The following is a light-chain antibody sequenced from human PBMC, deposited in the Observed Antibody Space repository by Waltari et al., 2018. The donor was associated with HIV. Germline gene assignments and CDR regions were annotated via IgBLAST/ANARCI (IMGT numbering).Light chain of an antibody. V-gene: IGLV1-51*01. J-gene: IGLJ3*02. Sequence: QSVLTQPPSVSAAPGQKVTISCSGSSSNIWRNYVSWYQQLPGAAPKLLIYDNNKRPSGIPDRFSGSKSGTSATLGITGLQTGDEADYYCGTWDSSLGGWVF. CDR3: GTWDSSLGGWV. CDR1: SSNIWRNY. CDR2: DNN.